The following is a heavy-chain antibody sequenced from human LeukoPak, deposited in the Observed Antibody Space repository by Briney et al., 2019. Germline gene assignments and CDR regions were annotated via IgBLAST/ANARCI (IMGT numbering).Heavy chain of an antibody. V-gene: IGHV3-30*03. CDR1: GFTFSSYG. CDR2: ISYDGSNK. CDR3: ASPPDWAGDAFDI. J-gene: IGHJ3*02. D-gene: IGHD3-9*01. Sequence: GGSLRLSCAASGFTFSSYGMHWVRQAPGKGLEWVAVISYDGSNKYYADSVKGRFTISRDNSKNTLYLQMNSLRAEDTAVYYCASPPDWAGDAFDIWGQGTMVTVSS.